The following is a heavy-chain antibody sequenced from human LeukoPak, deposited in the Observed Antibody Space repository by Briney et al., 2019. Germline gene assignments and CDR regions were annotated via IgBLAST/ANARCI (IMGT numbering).Heavy chain of an antibody. CDR2: INPNSGGT. CDR1: GYTFTGYY. CDR3: ARGRGVYSSSSLSPDY. Sequence: ASVKVSCKASGYTFTGYYMHWVRQAPGQGLEWMGWINPNSGGTNYAQKFQGRVTMTRDTSISTAYMELSRLRSDDTAVYYCARGRGVYSSSSLSPDYWGQGTLVIVSS. J-gene: IGHJ4*02. D-gene: IGHD6-6*01. V-gene: IGHV1-2*02.